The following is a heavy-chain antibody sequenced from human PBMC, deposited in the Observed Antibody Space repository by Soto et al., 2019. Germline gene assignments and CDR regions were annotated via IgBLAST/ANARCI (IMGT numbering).Heavy chain of an antibody. Sequence: EVQLVESGGGLVQPGRSLRLSCAASGFTFDDYAMHWVRQAPGKGLEWVSGISWNSGSIGYADSVKGRFTISRDNAKNYLYLQMNSLRAEDTALYYCAKGKGDKWNDEDPFYYWGQGTLVTVSS. D-gene: IGHD1-1*01. V-gene: IGHV3-9*01. CDR2: ISWNSGSI. CDR3: AKGKGDKWNDEDPFYY. J-gene: IGHJ4*02. CDR1: GFTFDDYA.